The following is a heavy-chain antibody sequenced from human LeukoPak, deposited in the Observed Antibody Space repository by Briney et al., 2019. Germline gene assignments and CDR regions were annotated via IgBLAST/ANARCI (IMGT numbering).Heavy chain of an antibody. J-gene: IGHJ4*02. Sequence: SETLSLTCAVYGGSFSGYYWSWLRQPPGKGLEWIGEINYSGNTNYNPSLKSRVTISLDTSKNQFSLKLSSVTAADTAVYYCARETRDYYVSGNYYFDYWGQGTLVTVSS. D-gene: IGHD3-10*01. CDR3: ARETRDYYVSGNYYFDY. CDR1: GGSFSGYY. CDR2: INYSGNT. V-gene: IGHV4-34*01.